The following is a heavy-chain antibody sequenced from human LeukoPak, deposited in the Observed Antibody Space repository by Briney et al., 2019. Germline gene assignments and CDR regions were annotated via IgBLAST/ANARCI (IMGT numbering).Heavy chain of an antibody. CDR3: VSDHTGHDDY. D-gene: IGHD1-1*01. J-gene: IGHJ4*02. V-gene: IGHV3-74*01. Sequence: GGSLRLSCAASGFSFSSYWMHWVRQAPGKGLVWVSRINIDGSTTTYADSVKGRFTISRDNAKNTLSLQMNSLRGEDTAVYYCVSDHTGHDDYWGQGTLVTVSS. CDR1: GFSFSSYW. CDR2: INIDGSTT.